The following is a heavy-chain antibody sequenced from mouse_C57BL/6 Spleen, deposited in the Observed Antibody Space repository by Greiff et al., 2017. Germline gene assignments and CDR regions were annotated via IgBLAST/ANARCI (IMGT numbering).Heavy chain of an antibody. CDR3: VRQRGTGSSYYFDY. J-gene: IGHJ2*01. Sequence: EVQRVESGGGLVQPKGSLTLSCAASGFSFNTYAMNWVRQAPGKGLEWVARIRSKSNNYATYYADSVKDRFTISRDDSESMLYLQMNNLKTEDTAMYYCVRQRGTGSSYYFDYWGQGTTLTVSS. CDR2: IRSKSNNYAT. CDR1: GFSFNTYA. D-gene: IGHD1-1*01. V-gene: IGHV10-1*01.